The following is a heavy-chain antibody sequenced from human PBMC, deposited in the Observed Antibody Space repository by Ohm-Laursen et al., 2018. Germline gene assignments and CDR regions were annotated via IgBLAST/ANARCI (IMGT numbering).Heavy chain of an antibody. J-gene: IGHJ5*02. Sequence: SSLRLSCAASGFIFDDYAMHWVRQAPGKGLEWVSGISWNSGSIGYADSVKGRFTISRDNAKKSLYLQMNSLRAEDTALYYCAKDKGYDFWRNNWFDPWGQGTLVTVSS. D-gene: IGHD3/OR15-3a*01. CDR1: GFIFDDYA. V-gene: IGHV3-9*01. CDR2: ISWNSGSI. CDR3: AKDKGYDFWRNNWFDP.